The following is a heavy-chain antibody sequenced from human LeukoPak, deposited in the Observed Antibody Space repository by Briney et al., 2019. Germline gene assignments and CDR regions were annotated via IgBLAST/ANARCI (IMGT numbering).Heavy chain of an antibody. CDR3: AQGYSSGWYPY. CDR1: GFSVSSFG. D-gene: IGHD6-19*01. J-gene: IGHJ4*02. CDR2: ISVDGEIA. V-gene: IGHV3-23*01. Sequence: GSLRLSCAVSGFSVSSFGMSWVLQAPGKGLEWISAISVDGEIAYYADSVKGRFIISRDNSKNTLYLQMSSLRAEGTAVYYCAQGYSSGWYPYWGQGSLVSVSS.